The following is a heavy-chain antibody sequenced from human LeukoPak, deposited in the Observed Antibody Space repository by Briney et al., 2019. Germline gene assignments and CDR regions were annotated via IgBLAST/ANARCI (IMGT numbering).Heavy chain of an antibody. CDR3: AKGLGDYDDFRLGY. CDR1: GFTFSTYA. D-gene: IGHD4-17*01. J-gene: IGHJ4*02. Sequence: GGSLRLSCAASGFTFSTYAMSWVRQAPGKGLEWVAFIPSDGSDSYYANSVKGRFTISRDNSKNTLYLQMNSLRSEDTAVYYCAKGLGDYDDFRLGYWGQGTLVTVSS. V-gene: IGHV3-30*02. CDR2: IPSDGSDS.